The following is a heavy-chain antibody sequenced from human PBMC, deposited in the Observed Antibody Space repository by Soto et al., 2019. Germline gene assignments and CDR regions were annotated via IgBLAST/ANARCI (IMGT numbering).Heavy chain of an antibody. Sequence: QVQLVQSGAEVKKPGASVKVSCKASGYTFTSYYMHWVRQAPGQGLEWMGIINPSGGSTSYAQKFQDRVTMTRDTSASSGYMVLSSMRSVDTAVYDCTRVIVGGMGPWGQGTMVTVSS. D-gene: IGHD1-26*01. V-gene: IGHV1-46*01. CDR3: TRVIVGGMGP. CDR1: GYTFTSYY. J-gene: IGHJ5*02. CDR2: INPSGGST.